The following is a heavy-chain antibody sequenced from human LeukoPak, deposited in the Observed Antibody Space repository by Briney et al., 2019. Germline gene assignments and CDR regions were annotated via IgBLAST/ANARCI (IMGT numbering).Heavy chain of an antibody. CDR1: GFPFSTYA. D-gene: IGHD3-3*01. J-gene: IGHJ5*02. CDR3: ARERYTTPFWWFDP. Sequence: GSLRLSCAASGFPFSTYAMNWIRQAPGKGLEWIGYIYSSGSAHYRPSLSSRVTMSVDTSKNQFSLKLTSMTAADTAVYYCARERYTTPFWWFDPWGQGIFVTVSS. CDR2: IYSSGSA. V-gene: IGHV4-59*01.